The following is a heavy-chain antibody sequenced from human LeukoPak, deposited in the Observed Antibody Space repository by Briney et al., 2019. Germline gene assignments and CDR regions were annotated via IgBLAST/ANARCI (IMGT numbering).Heavy chain of an antibody. J-gene: IGHJ4*02. Sequence: ASVKVSCKASGYTFTGYYMHWVRQAPGQGLEWMGWISTYNGNTKYAQKLQGRVTMTTDTSTSTAYMELRSLRSDDTAMYYCARRHYDVLTGYYLFDNWGQGTLVTVSS. CDR2: ISTYNGNT. CDR3: ARRHYDVLTGYYLFDN. D-gene: IGHD3-9*01. V-gene: IGHV1-18*04. CDR1: GYTFTGYY.